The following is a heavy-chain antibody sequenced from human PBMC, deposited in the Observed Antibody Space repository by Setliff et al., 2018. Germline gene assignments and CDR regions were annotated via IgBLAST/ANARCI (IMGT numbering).Heavy chain of an antibody. CDR1: GYTFNNYE. D-gene: IGHD3-16*02. CDR3: ARGYYDHVWGSYRGLFDY. CDR2: ISGYNDNT. Sequence: APVKVSCKASGYTFNNYEISWVRQAPGQGLEWMGWISGYNDNTNYAQKLQGRVTMTTDTSTNTVYMELRSLRSDDTAIYYCARGYYDHVWGSYRGLFDYWGQGTLVTVSS. J-gene: IGHJ4*02. V-gene: IGHV1-18*01.